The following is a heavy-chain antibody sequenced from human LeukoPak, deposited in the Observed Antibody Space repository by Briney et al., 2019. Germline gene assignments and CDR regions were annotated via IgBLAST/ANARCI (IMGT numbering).Heavy chain of an antibody. CDR1: GYTFTSYD. CDR2: MNPNSGNT. Sequence: ASVKVSCKASGYTFTSYDINWVRQATGQGLEWMGWMNPNSGNTGYAQKFQGRVTMTRNTSISTAYMELSSLRSDDTAVYYCARGGHSVVVIAIFAFDIWGQGTMVTVSS. D-gene: IGHD2-21*01. J-gene: IGHJ3*02. CDR3: ARGGHSVVVIAIFAFDI. V-gene: IGHV1-8*01.